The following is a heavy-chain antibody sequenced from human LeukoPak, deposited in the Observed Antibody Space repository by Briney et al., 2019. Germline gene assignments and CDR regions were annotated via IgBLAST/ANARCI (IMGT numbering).Heavy chain of an antibody. V-gene: IGHV1-69*05. CDR3: AGDGCSSTGTRSGGSCFDVY. D-gene: IGHD2-15*01. Sequence: ASVKVSCKASGGTFSSYAISWVRPAPGQGLEWMGRIIPIFGTANYAQKFQGRVTITTDESTSTAYMELSSLRYEDTAVYDCAGDGCSSTGTRSGGSCFDVYWGQGTLVTVSS. J-gene: IGHJ4*02. CDR1: GGTFSSYA. CDR2: IIPIFGTA.